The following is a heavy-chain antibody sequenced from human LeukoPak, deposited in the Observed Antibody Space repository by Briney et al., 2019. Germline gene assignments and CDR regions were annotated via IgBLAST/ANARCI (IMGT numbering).Heavy chain of an antibody. J-gene: IGHJ3*02. CDR2: IIPIFGTA. D-gene: IGHD1-26*01. V-gene: IGHV1-69*13. CDR1: GGTFSSYA. CDR3: ARDPGGWEHRDAFDI. Sequence: AASVKVSCKASGGTFSSYAISWVRQAPGQGLEWMGGIIPIFGTANYAQKFQGRVTITADESTSTAYMELSSLRSEDTAVYYCARDPGGWEHRDAFDIWGQGTMVTVSS.